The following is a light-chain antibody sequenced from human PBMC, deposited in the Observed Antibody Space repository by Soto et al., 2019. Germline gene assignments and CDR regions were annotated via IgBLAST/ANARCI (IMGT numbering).Light chain of an antibody. CDR3: MQALQTRT. Sequence: DIVMTQSPLSLPVTPGEPASLSCRSSQSLMHSNGCNYLDRYMQKPGQSPQLLIYLGSNRASGVPDRFSGSGSGTDFTLIISRVEAEDVGVYYCMQALQTRTFGQGTKVDIK. CDR2: LGS. J-gene: IGKJ1*01. CDR1: QSLMHSNGCNY. V-gene: IGKV2-28*01.